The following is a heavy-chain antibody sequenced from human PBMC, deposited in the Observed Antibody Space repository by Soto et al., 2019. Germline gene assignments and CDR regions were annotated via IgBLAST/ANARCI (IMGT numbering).Heavy chain of an antibody. V-gene: IGHV4-39*07. Sequence: SETLSLTCTVSGGSISSSSYYWGWIRQPPGKGLEWIGNIYYTGSTNYNPSLKSRVTMSVDTSKNQFSLRLSSLTAADAAVYYCARLDFHEGEDYFDYRGQGTLVTVSS. CDR1: GGSISSSSYY. CDR3: ARLDFHEGEDYFDY. D-gene: IGHD1-1*01. J-gene: IGHJ4*02. CDR2: IYYTGST.